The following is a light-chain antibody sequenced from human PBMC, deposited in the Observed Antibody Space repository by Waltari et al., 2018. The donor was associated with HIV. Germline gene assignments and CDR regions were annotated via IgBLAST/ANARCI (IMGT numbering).Light chain of an antibody. V-gene: IGLV2-14*01. CDR2: EVT. CDR1: NSDIGGYNY. Sequence: QSALTQPASVSGSPGQSITISCTGTNSDIGGYNYVSWYQQHPGMAPRLLIYEVTHRPSGISYRFAGSKAGNTASMTISGLQAEDEADYYCSSYTTTSTILFGGGTKVTVL. CDR3: SSYTTTSTIL. J-gene: IGLJ3*02.